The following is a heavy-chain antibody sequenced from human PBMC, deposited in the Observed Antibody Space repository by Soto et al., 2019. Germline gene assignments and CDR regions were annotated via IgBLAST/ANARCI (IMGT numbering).Heavy chain of an antibody. D-gene: IGHD3-3*01. Sequence: TGGSLRLSCAASGFTFRTYAMHWVRQAPGKGLEYISAISSNGGSTFYADSVQGRFTISRDNSKNTLYLQVGSLRAEDMAVYYCARSIHDFWSGYPQGFFDYWGQRTLVTVSS. CDR3: ARSIHDFWSGYPQGFFDY. J-gene: IGHJ4*02. CDR1: GFTFRTYA. CDR2: ISSNGGST. V-gene: IGHV3-64*02.